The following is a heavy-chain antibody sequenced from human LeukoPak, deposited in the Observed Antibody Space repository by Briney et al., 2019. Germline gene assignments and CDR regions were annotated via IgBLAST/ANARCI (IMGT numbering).Heavy chain of an antibody. CDR2: ISYDGSNK. CDR3: ARDHLHLGYYYYGMDV. D-gene: IGHD4-11*01. CDR1: GFTFSSYA. V-gene: IGHV3-30-3*01. J-gene: IGHJ6*02. Sequence: GGSLRLSCAASGFTFSSYAMHWVRQAPGKGLEWVAVISYDGSNKYYADSVKGRFTISRDNSKNTLYLQMNSLRAEDTAVYYCARDHLHLGYYYYGMDVWGQGTTVTVSS.